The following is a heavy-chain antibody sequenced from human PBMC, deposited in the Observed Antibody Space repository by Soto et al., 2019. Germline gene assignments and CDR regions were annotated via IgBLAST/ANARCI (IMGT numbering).Heavy chain of an antibody. J-gene: IGHJ3*02. Sequence: GRSLRLSCAASGLTFRDYAMSWVRQAPGKGLKWVSTISGSLNSAFYAYSVKGRFPISRDTSNNTLYLQMNRLRAEDTAVYFCAKDSGLPVFGGLIHALDIWGQGALVTVSS. CDR2: ISGSLNSA. CDR3: AKDSGLPVFGGLIHALDI. V-gene: IGHV3-23*01. D-gene: IGHD3-3*01. CDR1: GLTFRDYA.